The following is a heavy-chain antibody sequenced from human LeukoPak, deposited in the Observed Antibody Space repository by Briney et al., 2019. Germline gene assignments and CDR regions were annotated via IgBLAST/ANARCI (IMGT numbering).Heavy chain of an antibody. Sequence: GGSLRLSCAASGFTFSSAWMSWVRQAPGKGLEWVGRIKSKTDGGTTDYAAPVKGRFTISRDDSKNTLYLQMNSLKTEDTAVYYCTTSDHYYDSSGYWRYFDYWGQGTLVTVSS. V-gene: IGHV3-15*01. CDR3: TTSDHYYDSSGYWRYFDY. CDR1: GFTFSSAW. D-gene: IGHD3-22*01. J-gene: IGHJ4*02. CDR2: IKSKTDGGTT.